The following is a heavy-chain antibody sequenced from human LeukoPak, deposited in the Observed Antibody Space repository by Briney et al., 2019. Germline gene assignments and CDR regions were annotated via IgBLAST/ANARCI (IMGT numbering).Heavy chain of an antibody. D-gene: IGHD5-18*01. CDR2: INPSAGTT. J-gene: IGHJ4*02. CDR3: ARGVVVHEYTYGTFDY. Sequence: ASVKVSCKASGYTFTSYYIHWVRRAPGQGLQWMGIINPSAGTTTYAQRFQGRVTMTRDTSTSTVYMDLSSLRSGDTAVYYCARGVVVHEYTYGTFDYWGQGTLVTVSS. V-gene: IGHV1-46*01. CDR1: GYTFTSYY.